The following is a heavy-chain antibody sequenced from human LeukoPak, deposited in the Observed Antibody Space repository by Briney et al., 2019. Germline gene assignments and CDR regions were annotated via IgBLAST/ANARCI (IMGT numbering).Heavy chain of an antibody. CDR3: TRLHRGAETDYYYYGLDV. V-gene: IGHV3-73*01. J-gene: IGHJ6*02. CDR2: IKTKANNDAT. CDR1: GFTFSASD. Sequence: GGTLKLSCAASGFTFSASDIHWVRQASGKGQEWIGRIKTKANNDATAYAVSVKGRFTISRDDSKNTAYLQMNSLKTEDTAVYYCTRLHRGAETDYYYYGLDVWGQGTTVAVSS. D-gene: IGHD1-26*01.